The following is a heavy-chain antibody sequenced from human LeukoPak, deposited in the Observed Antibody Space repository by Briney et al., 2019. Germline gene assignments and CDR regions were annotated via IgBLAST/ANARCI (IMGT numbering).Heavy chain of an antibody. CDR3: AKMVHTEQWLVPFDY. V-gene: IGHV3-23*01. CDR1: GFTVSNVA. Sequence: GGSLRLSWAAAGFTVSNVAMNWVRQAPGKGLEWVSTISGSGGSTYYADSVKGRFTISRDNSKNTLYLQMNSLRAEDTAVYYCAKMVHTEQWLVPFDYWGQGALVTVSS. CDR2: ISGSGGST. J-gene: IGHJ4*02. D-gene: IGHD6-19*01.